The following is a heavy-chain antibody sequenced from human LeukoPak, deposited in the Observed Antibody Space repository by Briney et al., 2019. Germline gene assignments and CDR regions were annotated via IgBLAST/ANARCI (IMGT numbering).Heavy chain of an antibody. CDR1: GGSINGYY. J-gene: IGHJ4*02. CDR3: ARTASMVTTVIGY. D-gene: IGHD4-17*01. Sequence: SETLSLTCTVSGGSINGYYWSWIRQPPGKGLEWIAYIDYSGNTDYNPSLKSRVTISIDTSKNQFSLKVRSVTAADSAIYYCARTASMVTTVIGYWGQGTLVTVSS. V-gene: IGHV4-59*12. CDR2: IDYSGNT.